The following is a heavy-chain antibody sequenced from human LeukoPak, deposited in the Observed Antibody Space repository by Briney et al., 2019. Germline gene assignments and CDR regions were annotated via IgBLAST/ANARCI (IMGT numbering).Heavy chain of an antibody. CDR3: ARHAGYDSSGYPDY. CDR1: GGSFSGYY. Sequence: PSETLSLTCAVYGGSFSGYYWSWIRQPPGKGLEWIGEINHSGSANYSPSLKSRVTISVDTSKNQFSLKLSSVTAADTAVYYCARHAGYDSSGYPDYWGQGTLVTVSS. V-gene: IGHV4-34*01. J-gene: IGHJ4*02. CDR2: INHSGSA. D-gene: IGHD3-22*01.